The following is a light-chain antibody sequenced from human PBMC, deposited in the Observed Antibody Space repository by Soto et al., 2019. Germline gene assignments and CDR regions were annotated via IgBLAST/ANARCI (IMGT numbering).Light chain of an antibody. Sequence: QSVLTQPPSASGTPGPRVTISGSGSSSNIGSNTVNWFQQLPGTAHKLLICSNNQRPSGVPDRVSGSKAGTSASVAISWFQSEDEADYYCAAWDDSLNGVVFGGGTKLTV. J-gene: IGLJ2*01. CDR3: AAWDDSLNGVV. V-gene: IGLV1-44*01. CDR1: SSNIGSNT. CDR2: SNN.